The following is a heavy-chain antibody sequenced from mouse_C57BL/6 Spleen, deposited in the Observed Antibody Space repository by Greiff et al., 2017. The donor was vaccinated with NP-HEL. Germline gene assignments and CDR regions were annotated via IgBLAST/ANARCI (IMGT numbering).Heavy chain of an antibody. V-gene: IGHV1-22*01. CDR3: ARGVDGYYVPFAY. Sequence: VQLQQSGPELVKPGASVKMSCKASGYTFTDYNMHWVKQSHGKSLEWIGYINPNNGGTSYNQKFKGKATLTVNKSSSTAYMELRSLTSEDSAVYYCARGVDGYYVPFAYWGQGTLVTVSA. J-gene: IGHJ3*01. CDR1: GYTFTDYN. CDR2: INPNNGGT. D-gene: IGHD2-3*01.